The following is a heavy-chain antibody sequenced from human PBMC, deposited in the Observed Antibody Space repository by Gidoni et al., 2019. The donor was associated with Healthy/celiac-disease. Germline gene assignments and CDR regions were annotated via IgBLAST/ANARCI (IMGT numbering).Heavy chain of an antibody. CDR2: MNPNSGNP. D-gene: IGHD6-19*01. CDR3: ARVRVLGHPKQWLVRVDAFDI. Sequence: QVQMVQSGAEVKKPGAAVKVHCKAYGYTFTSYDINWVRQATGQGLEWRGWMNPNSGNPGYAPKCQGRVTMTRNTSISTAYMNLSSLVSEDTAVYYCARVRVLGHPKQWLVRVDAFDIWGQGTMVTVSS. CDR1: GYTFTSYD. J-gene: IGHJ3*02. V-gene: IGHV1-8*01.